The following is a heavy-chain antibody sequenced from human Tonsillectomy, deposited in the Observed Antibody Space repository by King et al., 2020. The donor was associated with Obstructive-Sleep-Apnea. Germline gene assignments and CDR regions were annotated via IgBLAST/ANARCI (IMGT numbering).Heavy chain of an antibody. J-gene: IGHJ6*02. D-gene: IGHD3-10*01. CDR2: INPSGGST. CDR1: GYTFTSYY. Sequence: VQLVESGAEVKKPGASVKVSCKASGYTFTSYYMHWVRQAPGQGLEWMGIINPSGGSTSYAQKFQGRVTMTRETSTSTVSKERSSLRSEDTAVYYCARTREKRAGEGYYFYGMDVWGQGTPVTVSS. CDR3: ARTREKRAGEGYYFYGMDV. V-gene: IGHV1-46*01.